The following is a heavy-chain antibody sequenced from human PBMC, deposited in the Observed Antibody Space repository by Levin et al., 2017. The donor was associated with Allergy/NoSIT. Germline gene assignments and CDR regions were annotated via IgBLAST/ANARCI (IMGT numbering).Heavy chain of an antibody. J-gene: IGHJ1*01. CDR3: ARESGYCSSSSCSVEYFQH. CDR1: GFTFGDYA. V-gene: IGHV3-49*03. CDR2: IRTKAHGGTA. D-gene: IGHD2-2*01. Sequence: PRASVKVSCTASGFTFGDYAMSWFRQAPGKGLEWVGFIRTKAHGGTAEYAASVKGRFTISKDDSNNIAYLQMNSLKTEDTAVYYCARESGYCSSSSCSVEYFQHWGQGTLVTVSS.